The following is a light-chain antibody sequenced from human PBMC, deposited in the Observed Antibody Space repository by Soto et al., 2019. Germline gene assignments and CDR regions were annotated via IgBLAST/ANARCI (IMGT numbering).Light chain of an antibody. CDR2: GAS. CDR3: QQYNNWPT. V-gene: IGKV3-15*01. Sequence: EIVLTQSPATLSLSPGERASLSCRASQSVSSGHLAWYQQKPGQAPRLLIYGASTRATGIPAGFSGSGSGTEFTLTISSLQSEDFAVYYCQQYNNWPTFGGGTKVDIK. CDR1: QSVSSGH. J-gene: IGKJ4*01.